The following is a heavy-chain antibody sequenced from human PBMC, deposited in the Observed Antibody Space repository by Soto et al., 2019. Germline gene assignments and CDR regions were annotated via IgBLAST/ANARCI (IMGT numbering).Heavy chain of an antibody. Sequence: QVQLVQSGVEVKKPGASVRVSCKASGYTFTNYGITWVRQAPGQGLEWLGWISGYNGNTNYAQKFQGRVTMTTDTSTSTAYMDLTSLRDDDTAVYYCARGGRFAVADTDYWGQGTLLTVSS. D-gene: IGHD3-3*01. CDR1: GYTFTNYG. J-gene: IGHJ4*02. V-gene: IGHV1-18*01. CDR2: ISGYNGNT. CDR3: ARGGRFAVADTDY.